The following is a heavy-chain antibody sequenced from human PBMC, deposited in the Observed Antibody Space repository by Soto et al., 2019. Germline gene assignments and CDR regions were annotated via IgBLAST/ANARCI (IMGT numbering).Heavy chain of an antibody. J-gene: IGHJ4*02. CDR3: ENSFWPVGNY. CDR1: GFAFDING. V-gene: IGHV3-74*01. D-gene: IGHD7-27*01. CDR2: IKSDGSGT. Sequence: GGSLRLCCAASGFAFDINGMTWVHQVPGKGLVLVSRIKSDGSGTSYADSVKGRFTISRDNAKNTLYLQCNSLRDEDTAVYYCENSFWPVGNYWGQGIPVTVSS.